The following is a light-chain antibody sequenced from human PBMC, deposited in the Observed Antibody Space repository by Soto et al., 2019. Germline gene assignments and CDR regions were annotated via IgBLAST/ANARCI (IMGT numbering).Light chain of an antibody. Sequence: DIPMTQSPSSVSASVGDRVTITCRASQDISTWLAWYQQKPGKAPKLLIYAASSLFSGVPSRFSGSGSGTDFTLTINSLQPEDFATYYCQQADSLPLVTFGQGTRLDLK. V-gene: IGKV1-12*01. J-gene: IGKJ5*01. CDR3: QQADSLPLVT. CDR1: QDISTW. CDR2: AAS.